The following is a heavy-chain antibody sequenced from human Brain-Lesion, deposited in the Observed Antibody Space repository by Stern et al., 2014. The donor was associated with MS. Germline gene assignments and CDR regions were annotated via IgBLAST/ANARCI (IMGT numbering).Heavy chain of an antibody. CDR2: IFPRDSNT. CDR1: GYLFDDYW. J-gene: IGHJ4*02. D-gene: IGHD5-12*01. V-gene: IGHV5-51*03. Sequence: EVQLVESGAEVKKPGESLKISCEASGYLFDDYWIGWVRQMSGRGLELVAIIFPRDSNTRYSPSVQGQVTISADKSISTAYLQWSTLRASDTPIYYCGSSPATPSGYDRFDYWGQGALVTVSS. CDR3: GSSPATPSGYDRFDY.